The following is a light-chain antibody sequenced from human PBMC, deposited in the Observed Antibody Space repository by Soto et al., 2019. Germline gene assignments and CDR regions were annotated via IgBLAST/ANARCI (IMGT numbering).Light chain of an antibody. CDR1: QDIRNY. Sequence: DIQMTQSPSSLSASVGDRVTITCQASQDIRNYLNWYQQKPGKAPNLLIYDASNLKTGVPSRFSGRGSETDFTFTISSLQPEDIATYYCQHYDHLPPLSFGGGTKVEIK. J-gene: IGKJ4*01. V-gene: IGKV1-33*01. CDR3: QHYDHLPPLS. CDR2: DAS.